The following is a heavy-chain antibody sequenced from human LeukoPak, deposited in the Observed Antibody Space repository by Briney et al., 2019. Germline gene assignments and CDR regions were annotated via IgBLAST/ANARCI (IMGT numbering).Heavy chain of an antibody. CDR2: MNPNSGNT. V-gene: IGHV1-8*01. D-gene: IGHD4-11*01. CDR3: ARPQTTVKNLNYYGMDV. J-gene: IGHJ6*02. CDR1: GYTFTIYD. Sequence: ASVKVSCKASGYTFTIYDINWVRQATGQGLEWMGWMNPNSGNTGYAQKFQGRVTMTRNTSISTAYMELSSLRSEDTAVYYCARPQTTVKNLNYYGMDVWGQGTTVTVSS.